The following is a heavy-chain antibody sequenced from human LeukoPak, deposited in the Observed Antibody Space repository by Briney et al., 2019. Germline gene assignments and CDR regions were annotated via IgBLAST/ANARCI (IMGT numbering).Heavy chain of an antibody. J-gene: IGHJ1*01. V-gene: IGHV4-59*01. CDR2: IYYSGST. CDR1: GGSISSYY. Sequence: SETLSLTCTISGGSISSYYWSWIRQPPGKGLEWIGYIYYSGSTNYNPSLKSRVTISVDTSKNQFSLKLSSVTAADTAVYYCARDGYYDSSGYLDFQHWGQGTPVTVSS. CDR3: ARDGYYDSSGYLDFQH. D-gene: IGHD3-22*01.